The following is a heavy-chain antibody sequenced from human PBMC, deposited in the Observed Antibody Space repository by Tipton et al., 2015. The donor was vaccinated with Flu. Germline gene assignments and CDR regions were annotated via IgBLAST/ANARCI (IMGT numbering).Heavy chain of an antibody. CDR2: ISWSAGPI. D-gene: IGHD3-10*01. CDR1: GFIFDDYA. Sequence: SLRLSCVASGFIFDDYALHWVRQAPGKGLEWVSGISWSAGPIGYAESVKGRFTISRDSAEKSLYLQMNSLRPEDTAMYFCTKDLGSNSGRFWAFDLWGQGTMVTVSS. CDR3: TKDLGSNSGRFWAFDL. J-gene: IGHJ3*01. V-gene: IGHV3-9*01.